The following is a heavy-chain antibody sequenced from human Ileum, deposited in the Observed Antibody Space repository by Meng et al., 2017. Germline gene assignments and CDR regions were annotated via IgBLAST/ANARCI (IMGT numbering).Heavy chain of an antibody. J-gene: IGHJ4*02. D-gene: IGHD2/OR15-2a*01. CDR2: ISVSGATT. Sequence: GESLKISCAASGFIFSDYAMTWVRQAPGKGLEWVSSISVSGATTYYAAFVKGRFTISRDNSKNTVSLQMNSLRAENTAVYYCAKDRIEVLSLGLAGDWGQGTLVTVSS. CDR1: GFIFSDYA. V-gene: IGHV3-23*01. CDR3: AKDRIEVLSLGLAGD.